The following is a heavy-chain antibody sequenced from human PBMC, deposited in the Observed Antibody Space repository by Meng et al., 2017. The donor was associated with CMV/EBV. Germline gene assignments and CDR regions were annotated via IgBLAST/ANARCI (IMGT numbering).Heavy chain of an antibody. Sequence: GESLKISCAASGFTFSNAWMSWVRQAPGKGLEWVGRIKSKIDGGTTDYAAPVKGRFTISRDDSKNTLYLQMNSLKTEDTAVYYCTTEETYCSSTSCYTGSYYYYGMDVWGQGTTVTVSS. CDR3: TTEETYCSSTSCYTGSYYYYGMDV. CDR2: IKSKIDGGTT. V-gene: IGHV3-15*01. D-gene: IGHD2-2*02. CDR1: GFTFSNAW. J-gene: IGHJ6*02.